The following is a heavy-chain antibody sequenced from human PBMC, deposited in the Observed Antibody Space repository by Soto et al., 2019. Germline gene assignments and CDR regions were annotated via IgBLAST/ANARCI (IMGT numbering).Heavy chain of an antibody. D-gene: IGHD5-18*01. V-gene: IGHV4-39*01. CDR1: GGSISSSDHY. J-gene: IGHJ4*02. Sequence: SETLSLTCTVSGGSISSSDHYWVWIRQPPGKGLEWIGRIHHSGSTYYNPSLKSRVTISVDTSKNQFSLKLSSVTAADTAVYYCTRWGGTTAMATRTFDYWGQGTLVTVSS. CDR3: TRWGGTTAMATRTFDY. CDR2: IHHSGST.